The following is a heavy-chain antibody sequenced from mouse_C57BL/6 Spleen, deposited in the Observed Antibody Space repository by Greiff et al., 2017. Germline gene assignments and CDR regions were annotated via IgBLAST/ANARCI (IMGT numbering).Heavy chain of an antibody. CDR3: ARRIYYYGSDWYFDV. V-gene: IGHV1-78*01. J-gene: IGHJ1*03. CDR2: IYPRDGST. D-gene: IGHD1-1*01. CDR1: GYTFTDHT. Sequence: QVQLQQSDAELVKPGASVKISCKVSGYTFTDHTIHWMKKRPEQGLEWIGYIYPRDGSTKYNEKFKGKATLTADKSSSPAYMQLNSLTSEDSAVYFCARRIYYYGSDWYFDVGGTGPTVPGSS.